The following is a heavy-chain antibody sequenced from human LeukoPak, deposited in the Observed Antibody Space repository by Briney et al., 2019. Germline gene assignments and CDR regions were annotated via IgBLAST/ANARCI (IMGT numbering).Heavy chain of an antibody. CDR1: GFTFSVYA. J-gene: IGHJ4*02. Sequence: GGSLRLSCAASGFTFSVYAMHWVRQAPGKGLEWVAVISYDGSNKYYADSVKGRFTISRDNSKNTLYLQMNSLRAEDTAVYYCANSYYFDYWGQGTLVTVSS. CDR2: ISYDGSNK. V-gene: IGHV3-30-3*01. CDR3: ANSYYFDY.